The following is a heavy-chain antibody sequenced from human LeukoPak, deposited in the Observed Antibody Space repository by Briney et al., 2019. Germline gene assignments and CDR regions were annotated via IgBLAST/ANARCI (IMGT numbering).Heavy chain of an antibody. CDR3: ARGRRLMVRGWFDY. V-gene: IGHV4-34*01. CDR1: GGSFSGYY. CDR2: INHSESN. J-gene: IGHJ4*02. Sequence: SETLSLTCEAYGGSFSGYYWSWIRQPPGKGLEWMGEINHSESNNYNRSLKGQVTISVDTSKNQFSLKLSSVTAADTAVYYCARGRRLMVRGWFDYWGQGTLVTVSS. D-gene: IGHD3-10*01.